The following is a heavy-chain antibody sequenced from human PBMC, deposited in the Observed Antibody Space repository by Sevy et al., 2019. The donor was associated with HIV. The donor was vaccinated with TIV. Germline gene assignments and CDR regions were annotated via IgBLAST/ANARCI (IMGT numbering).Heavy chain of an antibody. CDR1: GFTFSRFW. D-gene: IGHD2-15*01. V-gene: IGHV3-7*01. Sequence: GGSLRLSCAASGFTFSRFWMSWVRQAPGKGLEWVASITEDGSAKYYVDSMKGRFTISRDNAKNSLFLQMSSLRAEDTALYYCARDGCSAGSCYSEAYWGQGALSPSPQ. CDR2: ITEDGSAK. J-gene: IGHJ4*02. CDR3: ARDGCSAGSCYSEAY.